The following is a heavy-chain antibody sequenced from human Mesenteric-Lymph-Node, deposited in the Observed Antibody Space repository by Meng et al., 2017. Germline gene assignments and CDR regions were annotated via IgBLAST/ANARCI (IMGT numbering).Heavy chain of an antibody. CDR3: AGGGAAGTFDY. CDR2: INPSGGST. CDR1: GYTFTSYY. Sequence: ASMKVSCKASGYTFTSYYMHWVRQAPGQGLEWMGIINPSGGSTSYAQKFQGRVTMTRDTSTSTVYMELSSLRSEDTAVYYCAGGGAAGTFDYWGQGTLVTVSS. V-gene: IGHV1-46*01. J-gene: IGHJ4*02. D-gene: IGHD6-13*01.